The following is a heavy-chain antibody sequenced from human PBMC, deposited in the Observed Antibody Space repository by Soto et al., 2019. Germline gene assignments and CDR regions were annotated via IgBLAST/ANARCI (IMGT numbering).Heavy chain of an antibody. D-gene: IGHD1-1*01. CDR3: ARVTPGNNLYYFSGLDF. CDR2: ISYEGSNT. CDR1: GFSFDTYG. J-gene: IGHJ6*02. Sequence: LRLSCVASGFSFDTYGIHWVRQAPGKGLQWVALISYEGSNTYYADSVRGRFTISRDNSKNTLYLQMNTLRPEDTGVYYCARVTPGNNLYYFSGLDFWGQGTSVTVSS. V-gene: IGHV3-30-3*01.